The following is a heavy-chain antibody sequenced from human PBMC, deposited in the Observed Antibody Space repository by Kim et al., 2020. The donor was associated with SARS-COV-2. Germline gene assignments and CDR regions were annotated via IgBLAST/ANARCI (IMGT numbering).Heavy chain of an antibody. CDR1: GYTFTSYA. CDR3: AREGGLYCSGGSCYNYYYYGMDI. D-gene: IGHD2-15*01. V-gene: IGHV1-3*01. J-gene: IGHJ6*02. CDR2: INAGNGNT. Sequence: ASVKVSCKASGYTFTSYAMHWVRQAPGQRLEWMGWINAGNGNTKYSQKFQGRVTITRDTSASTAYMELSSLRSEDTAVYYCAREGGLYCSGGSCYNYYYYGMDIWGQGTPVTVS.